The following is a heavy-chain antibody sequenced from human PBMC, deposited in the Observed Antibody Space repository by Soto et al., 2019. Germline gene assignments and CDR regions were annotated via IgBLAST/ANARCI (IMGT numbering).Heavy chain of an antibody. D-gene: IGHD6-13*01. CDR1: GGSISSYY. CDR3: ARDQGIAAAGQYYYGMDV. CDR2: IYYSGST. J-gene: IGHJ6*02. V-gene: IGHV4-59*01. Sequence: LSLTCTVSGGSISSYYWSWIRQPPGKGLEWIGYIYYSGSTNYNPSLKSRVTISVDTSKNQFSLKLSSVTAADTAVYYCARDQGIAAAGQYYYGMDVWGQGTTVTVSS.